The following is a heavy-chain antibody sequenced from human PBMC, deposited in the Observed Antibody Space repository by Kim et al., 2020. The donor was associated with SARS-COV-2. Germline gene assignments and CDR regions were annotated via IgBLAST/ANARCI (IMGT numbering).Heavy chain of an antibody. Sequence: GGSLRLSCAASGFTFSRYGMSWVRQSPGKGLEWISTISGGSTYIYNADSLRGRFTISRDNAKNSLYLQMNNLRAEDTALYYCARDRWEVLRSFDYWGQGTLVTVSS. CDR2: ISGGSTYI. V-gene: IGHV3-21*01. CDR3: ARDRWEVLRSFDY. D-gene: IGHD1-26*01. CDR1: GFTFSRYG. J-gene: IGHJ4*02.